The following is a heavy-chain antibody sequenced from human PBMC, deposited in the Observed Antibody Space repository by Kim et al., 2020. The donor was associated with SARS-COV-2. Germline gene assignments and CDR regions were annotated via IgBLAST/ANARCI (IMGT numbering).Heavy chain of an antibody. CDR3: ARDGRIRIDY. V-gene: IGHV4-39*07. CDR1: GGSISSSSYY. Sequence: SETLSLTYTVSGGSISSSSYYWGWIRQPPGKGLEWIGSIYYSGSTYYNPSLKSRVTISVDTSKNQFSLKLSSVTAADTAVYYCARDGRIRIDYWGQGTLV. D-gene: IGHD1-26*01. J-gene: IGHJ4*02. CDR2: IYYSGST.